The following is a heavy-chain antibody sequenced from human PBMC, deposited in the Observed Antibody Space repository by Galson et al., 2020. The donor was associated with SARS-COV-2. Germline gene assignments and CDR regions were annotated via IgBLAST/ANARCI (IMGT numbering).Heavy chain of an antibody. V-gene: IGHV3-30*03. Sequence: GGPLRLSCTTSGFTFRNYHMNWVRQAPGKGLEWVALISYDGRKIYYVDSVKGRFTISRDNSKNTLYLQMNSLRVDDTAVYYCARDSYGMDVWGQGTTVTVSS. CDR3: ARDSYGMDV. CDR2: ISYDGRKI. CDR1: GFTFRNYH. J-gene: IGHJ6*02.